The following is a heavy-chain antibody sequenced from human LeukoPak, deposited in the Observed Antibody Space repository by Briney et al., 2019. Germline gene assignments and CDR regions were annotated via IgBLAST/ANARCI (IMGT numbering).Heavy chain of an antibody. CDR1: GYTFTSYG. V-gene: IGHV1-18*01. D-gene: IGHD3-22*01. CDR3: ARGVPYYYDSSGTPY. CDR2: ISAYNGNT. Sequence: ASVKVSCKASGYTFTSYGISWVRQAPGQGLEWMGWISAYNGNTNYAQKLQGRVTMTTDTSTSTAYMELRSLRSDDTAVYYCARGVPYYYDSSGTPYWGQGTLVTVSS. J-gene: IGHJ4*02.